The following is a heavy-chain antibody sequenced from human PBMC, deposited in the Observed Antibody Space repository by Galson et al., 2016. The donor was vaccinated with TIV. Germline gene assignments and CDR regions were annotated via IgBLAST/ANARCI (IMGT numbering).Heavy chain of an antibody. J-gene: IGHJ4*02. CDR1: GDSISSVYY. Sequence: ETLSLTCGVSGDSISSVYYWGWIRQPPGRGLEWIGSFYDSGSTSYYKSSLRSRVAISVDTAKNQFSLRLTPVTAADTAIYYCAKMTRTSGPDSEYYFDRWGQGLLVSVAS. CDR2: FYDSGSTS. D-gene: IGHD1-1*01. V-gene: IGHV4-38-2*01. CDR3: AKMTRTSGPDSEYYFDR.